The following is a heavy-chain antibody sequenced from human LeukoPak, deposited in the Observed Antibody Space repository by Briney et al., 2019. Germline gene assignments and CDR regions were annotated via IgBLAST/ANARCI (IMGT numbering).Heavy chain of an antibody. D-gene: IGHD2-21*02. CDR3: ARDVLVTSSPDAFDI. CDR2: ISYSGDT. CDR1: GDSIRSTGYS. J-gene: IGHJ3*02. V-gene: IGHV4-31*03. Sequence: SETLSLTCTVSGDSIRSTGYSWTWIPQPPGKGLQWIGYISYSGDTLYSPSLQSRISISLDTSKNQFPLKLTSVTAADTATYFCARDVLVTSSPDAFDIWGQGTMVTVSS.